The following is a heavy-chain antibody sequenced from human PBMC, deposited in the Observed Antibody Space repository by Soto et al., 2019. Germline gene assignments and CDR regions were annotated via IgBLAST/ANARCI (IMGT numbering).Heavy chain of an antibody. CDR2: IIPIFGTA. CDR3: AREQDYDILTGYATLDAFDI. D-gene: IGHD3-9*01. V-gene: IGHV1-69*06. J-gene: IGHJ3*02. CDR1: GGTFSSHA. Sequence: SVKVSCKASGGTFSSHAISWVRQAPGQGLEWMGGIIPIFGTANYAQKFQGRVTITADKSTSTAYMELSSLRSEDTAVYYCAREQDYDILTGYATLDAFDIWGQGTMVTVSS.